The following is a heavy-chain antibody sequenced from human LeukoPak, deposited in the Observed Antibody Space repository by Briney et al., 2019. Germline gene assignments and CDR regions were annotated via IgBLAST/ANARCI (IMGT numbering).Heavy chain of an antibody. CDR3: AKGARRYDILTGFDY. Sequence: PGGSLRLSCAASGFTFSSYGMHWVRQAPGKGLEWVAVISYDGSNKYYADSVKGRFTISRDNSKNTLYLQMNSLRAEGTAVYYCAKGARRYDILTGFDYWGRGTLVTVSS. J-gene: IGHJ4*02. CDR1: GFTFSSYG. D-gene: IGHD3-9*01. V-gene: IGHV3-30*18. CDR2: ISYDGSNK.